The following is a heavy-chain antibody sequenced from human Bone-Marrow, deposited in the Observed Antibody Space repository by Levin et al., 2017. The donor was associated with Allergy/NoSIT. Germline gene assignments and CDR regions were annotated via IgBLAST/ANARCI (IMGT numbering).Heavy chain of an antibody. V-gene: IGHV3-74*01. CDR2: TKSDGSGT. Sequence: GGSLRLSCAASGFTFSTYRMHWVRQAPGKGLVWVSRTKSDGSGTGYADSVEGRFTISRDNAENTLFLQMNSLRAEDTAVYYCARDPGYNGHDWYFDLWGRGTLVIVSS. D-gene: IGHD5-12*01. J-gene: IGHJ2*01. CDR1: GFTFSTYR. CDR3: ARDPGYNGHDWYFDL.